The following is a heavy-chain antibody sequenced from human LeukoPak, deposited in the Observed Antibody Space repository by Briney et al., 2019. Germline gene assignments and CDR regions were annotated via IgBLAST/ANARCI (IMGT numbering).Heavy chain of an antibody. J-gene: IGHJ4*02. D-gene: IGHD3-22*01. CDR3: ASASRYYYDSSGYYPLDY. CDR2: IIPIFGTA. CDR1: GYTFTSYG. V-gene: IGHV1-69*05. Sequence: SVKVSCKASGYTFTSYGISWVRQAPGQGLEWMGGIIPIFGTANYAQKFQGRVTITTDESTSTAYMELSSLRSEDTAVYYCASASRYYYDSSGYYPLDYWGQGTLVTVSS.